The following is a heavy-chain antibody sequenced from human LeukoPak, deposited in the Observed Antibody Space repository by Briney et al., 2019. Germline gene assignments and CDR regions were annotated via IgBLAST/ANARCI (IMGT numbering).Heavy chain of an antibody. D-gene: IGHD6-13*01. CDR3: ARDGFWYSSSWSGNWFDP. J-gene: IGHJ5*02. CDR1: GGSISSSSYY. CDR2: IYYSGST. Sequence: SETLSLTCTVSGGSISSSSYYWGWIRQPPGKGLEWIGSIYYSGSTYYNPSLKSRVTISVDTSKNQFSLKLSSVTAADTAVYYCARDGFWYSSSWSGNWFDPWGQGTLVTVSS. V-gene: IGHV4-39*07.